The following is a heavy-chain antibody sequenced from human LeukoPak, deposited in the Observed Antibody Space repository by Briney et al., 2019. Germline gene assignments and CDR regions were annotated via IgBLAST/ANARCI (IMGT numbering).Heavy chain of an antibody. V-gene: IGHV3-74*01. D-gene: IGHD6-19*01. CDR3: ARGRGSGWYDY. CDR1: GFTFSNYW. Sequence: GGSLRLSCAASGFTFSNYWMHWVRQAPGKGLVWVSRVNIDGGSTSYADSVKGRFTISRDNAKNPLYLQMNSLRAEDTAVYYCARGRGSGWYDYWGQGTLVTVSS. CDR2: VNIDGGST. J-gene: IGHJ4*02.